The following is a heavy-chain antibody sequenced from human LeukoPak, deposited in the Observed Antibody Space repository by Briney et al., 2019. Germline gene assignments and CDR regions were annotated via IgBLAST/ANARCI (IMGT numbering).Heavy chain of an antibody. Sequence: SETLSLTCTVSGYSISSGYYWGWIRQPAGKGLEWIGRIHTSGSTNYNPSLKSRVTMSVDTSKNQFSLKLSSVTAADTAVYYCARDAYYYGSGSYFFDYWGQGTLVTVSS. CDR1: GYSISSGYY. J-gene: IGHJ4*02. D-gene: IGHD3-10*01. CDR3: ARDAYYYGSGSYFFDY. V-gene: IGHV4-4*07. CDR2: IHTSGST.